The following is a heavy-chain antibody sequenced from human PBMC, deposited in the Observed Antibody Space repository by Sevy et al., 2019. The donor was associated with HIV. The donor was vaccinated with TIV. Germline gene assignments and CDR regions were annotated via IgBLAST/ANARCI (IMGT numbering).Heavy chain of an antibody. CDR1: GFTFSSYS. Sequence: GGSLRLSCAASGFTFSSYSMNWVRQAPGKGLEWVSSISSSSSYIYYADSVKGRFTISRDNAKNSLYLQMNSLRAEDTAVYYCARDETRARAFDIWGQGTMVTVS. J-gene: IGHJ3*02. D-gene: IGHD1-7*01. CDR3: ARDETRARAFDI. V-gene: IGHV3-21*01. CDR2: ISSSSSYI.